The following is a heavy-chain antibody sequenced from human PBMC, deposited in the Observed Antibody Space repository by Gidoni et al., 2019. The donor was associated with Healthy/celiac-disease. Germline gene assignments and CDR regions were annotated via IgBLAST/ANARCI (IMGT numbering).Heavy chain of an antibody. Sequence: QVQLVQSGAEVKKPGSSVKVSCKASGGTFSSYAISWVRQAPGQGLEWMGGIIPIFGTANYAQKFQGRVTITADESTSTAYMELSSLRSEDTAVYYCAGALAHCSGGSCYPSAFDYWGQGTLVTVSS. CDR3: AGALAHCSGGSCYPSAFDY. V-gene: IGHV1-69*01. D-gene: IGHD2-15*01. CDR2: IIPIFGTA. J-gene: IGHJ4*02. CDR1: GGTFSSYA.